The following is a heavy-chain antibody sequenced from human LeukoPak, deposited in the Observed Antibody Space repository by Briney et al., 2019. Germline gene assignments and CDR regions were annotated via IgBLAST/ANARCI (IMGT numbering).Heavy chain of an antibody. V-gene: IGHV3-23*01. Sequence: PGGSLRLSCVGSGFTFSSYAMSWVRQAPGKGLEWVSLISGSGSSTYYADSVKGRFTISRDNSKNTLYLQMNSLRAEDTAVYYCAKDRSSGSFPGDYWGQGTLVTVSS. CDR2: ISGSGSST. D-gene: IGHD3-10*01. CDR1: GFTFSSYA. CDR3: AKDRSSGSFPGDY. J-gene: IGHJ4*02.